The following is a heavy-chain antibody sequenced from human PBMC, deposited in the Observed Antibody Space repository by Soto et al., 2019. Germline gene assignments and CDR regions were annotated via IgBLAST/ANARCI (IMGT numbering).Heavy chain of an antibody. CDR3: VREEFEDGRGHFTN. CDR2: LSYGAKNK. CDR1: GFTFSASV. J-gene: IGHJ4*02. V-gene: IGHV3-30*03. Sequence: QVLLVESGGGVVQPGGSLRLSCAASGFTFSASVMHWVRQAPGKGLEWMAILSYGAKNKYYADSLKGRFTISRDISESTLYLQMDSLRTEDTAVYYCVREEFEDGRGHFTNWGQGTLVSVSS. D-gene: IGHD3-3*01.